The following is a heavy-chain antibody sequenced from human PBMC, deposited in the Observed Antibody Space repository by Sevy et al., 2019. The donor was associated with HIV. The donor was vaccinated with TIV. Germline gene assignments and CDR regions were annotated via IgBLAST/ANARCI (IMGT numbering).Heavy chain of an antibody. CDR3: AGALSDDVGGSYRYGGGYFDL. CDR1: GGSISSSY. Sequence: SETLSLTCTVSGGSISSSYWSWIRQPPGKGLEWIGYIFHTGSTTYNPSLKSRVTISLDTSKSQFSLKLNSVTAADTAVYYCAGALSDDVGGSYRYGGGYFDLWGRGTLVTVSS. D-gene: IGHD3-16*02. CDR2: IFHTGST. J-gene: IGHJ2*01. V-gene: IGHV4-59*13.